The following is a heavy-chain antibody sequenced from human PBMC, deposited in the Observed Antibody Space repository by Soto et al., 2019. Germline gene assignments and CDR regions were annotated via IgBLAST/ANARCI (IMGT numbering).Heavy chain of an antibody. CDR2: IDPSDSCT. D-gene: IGHD3-22*01. J-gene: IGHJ4*02. CDR1: GYSFTSYG. CDR3: AILTYYYDSIPYDY. Sequence: KSSCKGSGYSFTSYGISWVREMPGKGLEWMGRIDPSDSCTNYSPSFQGHVTISADKSISTAYLQWSSLKASDTAMYYCAILTYYYDSIPYDYWGQGTMVTVYS. V-gene: IGHV5-10-1*01.